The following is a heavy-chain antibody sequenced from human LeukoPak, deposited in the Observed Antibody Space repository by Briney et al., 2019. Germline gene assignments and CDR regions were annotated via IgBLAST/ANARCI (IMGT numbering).Heavy chain of an antibody. CDR3: ARGPYYSDSVTYSFDY. CDR1: GGSISTFY. Sequence: SETLSLTCTVSGGSISTFYWSWIRQPPGKGLEWIGYIYYTGSTNYNSSLTSRVTISVDTSKNQFSLKLNSVTAADTAVYYCARGPYYSDSVTYSFDYWGQGALVTVSS. D-gene: IGHD3-22*01. CDR2: IYYTGST. V-gene: IGHV4-59*01. J-gene: IGHJ4*02.